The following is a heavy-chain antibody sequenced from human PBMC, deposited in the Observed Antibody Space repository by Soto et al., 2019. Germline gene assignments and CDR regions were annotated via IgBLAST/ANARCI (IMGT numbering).Heavy chain of an antibody. Sequence: SETLSLTCTVSGGSISSYYWSWIRQAAGKGLEWIGRIYNGGNTQYNPSLKSRVTMSADTSKNQFSLRLNSVTAADTAVYYCARDGSDSYGLDVWGQGTTVTVSS. J-gene: IGHJ6*02. D-gene: IGHD3-10*01. CDR3: ARDGSDSYGLDV. CDR1: GGSISSYY. V-gene: IGHV4-4*07. CDR2: IYNGGNT.